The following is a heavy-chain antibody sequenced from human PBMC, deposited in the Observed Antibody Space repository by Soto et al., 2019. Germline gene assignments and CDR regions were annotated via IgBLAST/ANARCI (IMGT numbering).Heavy chain of an antibody. Sequence: PSETLSLTCTVSGGSISSSSYYWGWIRQPPGKGLEWIGSIYYSGSTYYNPSLKSRVTISVDTSKNQFSLKLSSVTAADTAVYYCARQSLLAVAGDELYYFDYWGQGTLVTVSS. V-gene: IGHV4-39*01. CDR1: GGSISSSSYY. CDR2: IYYSGST. D-gene: IGHD6-19*01. CDR3: ARQSLLAVAGDELYYFDY. J-gene: IGHJ4*02.